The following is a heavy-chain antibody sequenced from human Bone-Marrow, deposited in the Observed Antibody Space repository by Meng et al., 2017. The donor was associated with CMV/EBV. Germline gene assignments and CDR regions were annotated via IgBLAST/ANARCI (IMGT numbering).Heavy chain of an antibody. CDR2: IIPIFGTA. Sequence: GGTFSSSPISCVRQAPGQGLEWMGGIIPIFGTANYAQKFQGGVTITADKSTSTAYMELSRLRSEDTAVYYCATGSAYCGGDCYTAPDYWGQGTLVTVSS. V-gene: IGHV1-69*06. D-gene: IGHD2-21*02. J-gene: IGHJ4*02. CDR3: ATGSAYCGGDCYTAPDY. CDR1: GGTFSSSP.